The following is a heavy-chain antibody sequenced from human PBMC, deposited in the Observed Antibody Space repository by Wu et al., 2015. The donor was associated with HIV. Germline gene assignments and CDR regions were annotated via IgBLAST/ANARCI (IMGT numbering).Heavy chain of an antibody. Sequence: QDQLVQSGAEVKKPGSSVKISCKASGNTFNAINWLRQAPGQGLEWMGGIIPLFGTTEYAHIFQGRVTITTDESTSTAYMRLSSLTSADTAVYYCATPRSPGFSSAWPTYFDYWGPGAHWSPSPQ. CDR3: ATPRSPGFSSAWPTYFDY. J-gene: IGHJ4*03. V-gene: IGHV1-69*05. CDR1: GNTFNA. D-gene: IGHD6-19*01. CDR2: IIPLFGTT.